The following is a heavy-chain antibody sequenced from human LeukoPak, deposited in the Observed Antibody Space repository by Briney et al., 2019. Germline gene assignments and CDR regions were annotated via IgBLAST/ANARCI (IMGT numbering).Heavy chain of an antibody. Sequence: GSLRLSCAASGFAFSSYWMSWVRQAPGKGLEWVANIKQDGSEKYYVDSVKGRFTISRDNAKNSLYLQMNSLRAEDTAVYYCARVAAVTAKNGEFDYWGQGTLVTVSS. D-gene: IGHD2-21*02. CDR3: ARVAAVTAKNGEFDY. J-gene: IGHJ4*02. CDR1: GFAFSSYW. V-gene: IGHV3-7*01. CDR2: IKQDGSEK.